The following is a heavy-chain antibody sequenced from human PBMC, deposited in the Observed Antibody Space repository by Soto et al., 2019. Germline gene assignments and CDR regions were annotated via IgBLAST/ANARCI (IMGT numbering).Heavy chain of an antibody. CDR1: GFTFSSYG. V-gene: IGHV3-33*01. D-gene: IGHD3-10*01. CDR2: IWYDGSNK. Sequence: GGSLRLSCAASGFTFSSYGMHWVRQAPGKGLEWVAVIWYDGSNKYYADSVKGRFTISRDNSKNTLYLQMNSLRAEDTAVYYCARVHPPAPGGAFDIWGQGTMVTVSS. CDR3: ARVHPPAPGGAFDI. J-gene: IGHJ3*02.